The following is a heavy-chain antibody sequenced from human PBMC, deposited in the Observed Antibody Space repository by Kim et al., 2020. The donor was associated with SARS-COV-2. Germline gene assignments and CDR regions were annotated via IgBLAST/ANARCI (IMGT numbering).Heavy chain of an antibody. Sequence: SETLSLTCSVSGGSIRSGGKFWTWIRQHPAKGLEWIGYISYSGNSHYSPSLRSRVSISPQTSENQFSLKLTSVTAAATAVYYCGRAQPLDYWREGILVT. J-gene: IGHJ4*02. D-gene: IGHD5-18*01. V-gene: IGHV4-31*03. CDR2: ISYSGNS. CDR3: GRAQPLDY. CDR1: GGSIRSGGKF.